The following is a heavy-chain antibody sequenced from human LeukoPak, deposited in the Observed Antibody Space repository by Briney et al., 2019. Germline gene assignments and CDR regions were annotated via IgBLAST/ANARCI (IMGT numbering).Heavy chain of an antibody. D-gene: IGHD2/OR15-2a*01. CDR3: ARENSLSGLGRWFDP. Sequence: PSETLSLACTVSGGSVSSGSYYWSWIRQPPGKGPEWIGYIYYSGSTNYNPSLKSRVTISLDTSKNQFSLKLSSVTAADTAVYYCARENSLSGLGRWFDPWGQGTLVTVSS. J-gene: IGHJ5*02. V-gene: IGHV4-61*01. CDR1: GGSVSSGSYY. CDR2: IYYSGST.